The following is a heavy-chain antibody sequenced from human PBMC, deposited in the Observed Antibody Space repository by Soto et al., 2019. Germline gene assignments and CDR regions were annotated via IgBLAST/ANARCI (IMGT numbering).Heavy chain of an antibody. CDR1: GFTFSSYG. V-gene: IGHV3-30*18. J-gene: IGHJ6*03. CDR3: AKVGCISTSCYGYYYYYYMDV. CDR2: ISYDGSNK. Sequence: GGSLRLSCAASGFTFSSYGMHWVRQAPGKGLEWVAVISYDGSNKYYADSVKGRFTISRDNSKNTLYLQMNSLRAEDTAVYYCAKVGCISTSCYGYYYYYYMDVWGKGTTVTVSS. D-gene: IGHD2-2*01.